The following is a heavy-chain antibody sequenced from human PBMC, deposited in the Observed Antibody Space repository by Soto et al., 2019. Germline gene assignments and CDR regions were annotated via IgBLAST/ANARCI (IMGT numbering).Heavy chain of an antibody. J-gene: IGHJ4*02. CDR2: IYHSGST. CDR3: ARGMTTVTTLDY. CDR1: CGSIGSGGYF. Sequence: SSGTLTLTCAVSCGSIGSGGYFWSWVRQPPGKGLEWIGYIYHSGSTYYNPSLKSRVTISVDRSKNQFSLKLSSVTAADTAVYYCARGMTTVTTLDYWGQGTLVTVSS. V-gene: IGHV4-30-2*01. D-gene: IGHD4-4*01.